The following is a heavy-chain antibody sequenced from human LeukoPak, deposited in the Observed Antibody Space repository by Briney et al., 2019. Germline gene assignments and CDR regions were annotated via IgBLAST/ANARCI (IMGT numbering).Heavy chain of an antibody. CDR2: INHSGST. CDR3: ARDRRRGFDY. J-gene: IGHJ4*02. D-gene: IGHD6-25*01. CDR1: GGSFSGYY. Sequence: SETLTLTCAVYGGSFSGYYWSWIRQPPGEGLEWIGEINHSGSTNYNPSLKSRVTMSVDTSKNQFSLKLSSVTAADTAVYYCARDRRRGFDYWGQGTLVTVSS. V-gene: IGHV4-34*01.